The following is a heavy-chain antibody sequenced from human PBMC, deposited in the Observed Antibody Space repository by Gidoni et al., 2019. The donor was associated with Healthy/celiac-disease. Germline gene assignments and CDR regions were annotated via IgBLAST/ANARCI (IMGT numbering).Heavy chain of an antibody. CDR1: GCTFDDYA. CDR3: AKGLGGYNPDAFDI. V-gene: IGHV3-9*01. J-gene: IGHJ3*02. D-gene: IGHD5-12*01. Sequence: EVPLVESGGGLVQAGRSLRLPCAASGCTFDDYAMHWVRQAPGKGLEWVSGISWNSGSIGYADSVKGRFTISRDNAKNSLYLQMNSLRAEDTALYYCAKGLGGYNPDAFDIWGQGTMVTVSS. CDR2: ISWNSGSI.